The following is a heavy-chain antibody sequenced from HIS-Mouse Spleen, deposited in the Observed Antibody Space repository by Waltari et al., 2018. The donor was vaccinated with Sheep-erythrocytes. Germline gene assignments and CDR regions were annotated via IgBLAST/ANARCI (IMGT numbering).Heavy chain of an antibody. D-gene: IGHD3-10*01. V-gene: IGHV1-69*04. Sequence: QWYQRRVTITADKSTSTAYMELSSLRSEDTAVYYCARDGSGTRHWYFDLWGRGTLVTVSS. J-gene: IGHJ2*01. CDR3: ARDGSGTRHWYFDL.